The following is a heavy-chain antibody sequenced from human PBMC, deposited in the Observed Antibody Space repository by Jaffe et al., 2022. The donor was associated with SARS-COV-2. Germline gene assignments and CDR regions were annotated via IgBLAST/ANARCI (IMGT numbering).Heavy chain of an antibody. V-gene: IGHV3-49*04. CDR1: GFTFGDYA. CDR2: IRSKAYGGTT. CDR3: TRAVTAMVQPLHFDY. D-gene: IGHD5-18*01. Sequence: EVQLVESGGGLVQPGRSLRLSCTASGFTFGDYAMSWVRQAPGKGLEWVGFIRSKAYGGTTEYAASVKGRFTISRDDSKSIAYLQMNSLKTEDTAVYYCTRAVTAMVQPLHFDYWGQGTLVTVSS. J-gene: IGHJ4*02.